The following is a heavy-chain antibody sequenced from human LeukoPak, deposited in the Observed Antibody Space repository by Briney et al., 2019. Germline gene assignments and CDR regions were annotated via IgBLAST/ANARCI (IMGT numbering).Heavy chain of an antibody. V-gene: IGHV3-74*03. CDR3: AREHSDILSPRGMDV. CDR1: VFTLSAYW. J-gene: IGHJ6*04. Sequence: GGSLRLSCAVSVFTLSAYWRHWVRQALGKGLVWGSRMNTDGSSTLYAGSVKGRVIISTDNATNTLYLPMNSLRVEETAVYYCAREHSDILSPRGMDVWGKGTTVTVSS. D-gene: IGHD3-9*01. CDR2: MNTDGSST.